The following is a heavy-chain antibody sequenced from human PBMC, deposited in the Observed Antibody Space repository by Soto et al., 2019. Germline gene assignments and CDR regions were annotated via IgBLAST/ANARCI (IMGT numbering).Heavy chain of an antibody. V-gene: IGHV3-72*01. CDR2: TKNKANSYTT. CDR1: GFTFSDHY. D-gene: IGHD6-13*01. CDR3: ASSVAAGTWVS. Sequence: EVQLVESGGDLVQPGRSLRLSCAASGFTFSDHYMDWVRQAPGNGRERVGRTKNKANSYTTQYAASVKVRFTISSDDSTKSVHLQMNCLIIEDTAVYYYASSVAAGTWVSWVRGTLVTVSS. J-gene: IGHJ5*02.